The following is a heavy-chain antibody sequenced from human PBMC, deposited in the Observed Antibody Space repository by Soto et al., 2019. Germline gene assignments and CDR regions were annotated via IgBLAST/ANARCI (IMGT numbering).Heavy chain of an antibody. V-gene: IGHV3-30*03. D-gene: IGHD3-3*01. J-gene: IGHJ4*02. CDR1: GFAFTKYD. CDR3: GREVKTTFGPETSSGHFDS. Sequence: QVQLVESGGGVVQPGGSQRLSCAASGFAFTKYDMHWLRQAPGKGLEWVAGISYDGSKKNYGDSVQGRFTISRDNSKNTLVLEANSLTREDTAVYYCGREVKTTFGPETSSGHFDSWGQGTLLTVSS. CDR2: ISYDGSKK.